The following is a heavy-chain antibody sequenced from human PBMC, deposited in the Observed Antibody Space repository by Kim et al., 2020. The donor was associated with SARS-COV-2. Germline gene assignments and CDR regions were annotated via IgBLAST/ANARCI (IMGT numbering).Heavy chain of an antibody. J-gene: IGHJ4*01. CDR3: AKSLGGYSYGNDFDY. CDR2: ISYDGSNK. D-gene: IGHD5-18*01. V-gene: IGHV3-30*18. Sequence: GGSLRLSCAASGFTFSSYGMHWVRQAPGKGLEWVAVISYDGSNKYYADSVKGRFTISRDNSKNTLYLQMNSLRAEDTAVYYCAKSLGGYSYGNDFDYWG. CDR1: GFTFSSYG.